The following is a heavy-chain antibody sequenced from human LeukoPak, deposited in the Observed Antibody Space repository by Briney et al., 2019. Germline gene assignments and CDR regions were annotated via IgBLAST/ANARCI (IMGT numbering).Heavy chain of an antibody. D-gene: IGHD6-13*01. J-gene: IGHJ6*03. CDR3: AREGAGYIAAAGTSRREDYYYYMDV. V-gene: IGHV3-33*01. CDR2: IWYDGSNK. Sequence: PGGSLRLSCAASGFTFSSYGMHWVRQAPGKGLEWVAVIWYDGSNKYYADSVKGRFTISRDNSKNTLYLQMNSLRAEDTAVYYCAREGAGYIAAAGTSRREDYYYYMDVWGKGTTVTVSS. CDR1: GFTFSSYG.